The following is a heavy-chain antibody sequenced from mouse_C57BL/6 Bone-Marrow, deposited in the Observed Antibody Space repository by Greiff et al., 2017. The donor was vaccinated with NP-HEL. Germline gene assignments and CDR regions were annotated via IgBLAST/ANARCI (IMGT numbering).Heavy chain of an antibody. CDR1: GFTFSNYW. J-gene: IGHJ2*01. Sequence: EVKVEESGGGLVQPGGSMKLSCVASGFTFSNYWMNWVRQSPEKGLEWVAQIRLKSDNYATHYAESVKGRFTISRDDSKSSVYLQMNNLRAEDTGIYYCTAWGYDYDVAHWGQGTTLTVSS. D-gene: IGHD2-4*01. CDR3: TAWGYDYDVAH. CDR2: IRLKSDNYAT. V-gene: IGHV6-3*01.